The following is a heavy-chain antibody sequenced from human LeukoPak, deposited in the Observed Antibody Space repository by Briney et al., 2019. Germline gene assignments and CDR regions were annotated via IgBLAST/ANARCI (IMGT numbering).Heavy chain of an antibody. CDR2: ISSSSSTI. J-gene: IGHJ4*02. CDR3: AREGGDGYNPIDY. D-gene: IGHD5-24*01. Sequence: PGGSLRLSCAASGFTFSSYSMNWVRQAPGKGLEWVSYISSSSSTIYYADSVKGRFTISRDNAKNSLYLRMNSLRAEDTAVHYCAREGGDGYNPIDYWGQGTLVTVSS. CDR1: GFTFSSYS. V-gene: IGHV3-48*01.